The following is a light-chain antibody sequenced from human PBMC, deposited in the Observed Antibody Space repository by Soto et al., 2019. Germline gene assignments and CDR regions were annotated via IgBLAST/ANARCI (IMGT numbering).Light chain of an antibody. CDR3: QQYHRWPPLT. CDR1: QSIDND. CDR2: GAS. J-gene: IGKJ4*01. V-gene: IGKV3-15*01. Sequence: EIVMTQSPATLSVSPGERATLSCRASQSIDNDLAWYQQKPGQAPRLLIYGASTRATGIPLRFSGSGSGTFFTLTINSLQSEDLAVYYCQQYHRWPPLTFGGGTKVEIK.